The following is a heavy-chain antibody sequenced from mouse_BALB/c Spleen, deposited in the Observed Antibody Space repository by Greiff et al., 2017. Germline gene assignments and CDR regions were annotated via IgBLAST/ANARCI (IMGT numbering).Heavy chain of an antibody. CDR2: IYPGDGDT. CDR1: GYAFSSSW. V-gene: IGHV1-82*01. CDR3: ARSAYDYHYAMDY. Sequence: QVQLQQSGPELVKPGASVKISCKASGYAFSSSWMNWVKQRPGRGLEWIGRIYPGDGDTNYNGKFKGKATLTADKSSSTAYMQLSSLTSVDSAVYFCARSAYDYHYAMDYWGQGTSVTVSS. D-gene: IGHD2-4*01. J-gene: IGHJ4*01.